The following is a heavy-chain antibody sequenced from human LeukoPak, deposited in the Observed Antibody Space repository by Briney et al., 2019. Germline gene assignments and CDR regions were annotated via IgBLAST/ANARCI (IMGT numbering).Heavy chain of an antibody. D-gene: IGHD1-26*01. CDR2: ISSGGVNT. J-gene: IGHJ4*02. CDR1: GFTFSTYA. CDR3: AREEAPVGGSSFDY. V-gene: IGHV3-64*02. Sequence: GGSLRLSCAASGFTFSTYAMHWVRQAPGKGLEHVSSISSGGVNTYYADSVRGRFTISRDNSKNTLYLHMGSLRAEDMAVHYCAREEAPVGGSSFDYWGQGTLVTVSS.